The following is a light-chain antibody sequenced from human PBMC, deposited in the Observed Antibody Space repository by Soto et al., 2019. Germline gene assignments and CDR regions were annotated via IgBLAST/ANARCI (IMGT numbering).Light chain of an antibody. CDR3: QQYNNWPWT. CDR2: GAS. Sequence: EIVMTKSPATLSVSPGERATLSCRASQSVSSNLAWYQQKPGQAHRLLIYGASTRATGIPARFSGSGSGTEFTLTISSLQSEDFAVYYCQQYNNWPWTFGQGTKVEIK. CDR1: QSVSSN. V-gene: IGKV3-15*01. J-gene: IGKJ1*01.